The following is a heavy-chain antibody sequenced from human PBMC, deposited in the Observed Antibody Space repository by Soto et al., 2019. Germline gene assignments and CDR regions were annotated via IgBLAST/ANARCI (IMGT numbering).Heavy chain of an antibody. V-gene: IGHV4-39*01. D-gene: IGHD6-19*01. CDR1: GGSIRSSNYY. J-gene: IGHJ4*02. CDR2: IYYSGST. CDR3: ARLPLVWLRREFLDDY. Sequence: QLQLQESGPGLVKPSETLSLTCTVSGGSIRSSNYYWGWIRQPPGKGLEWIGSIYYSGSTYYNPSLKSRVTISVDTSKNQFSLKLSSVTAADTAVYYCARLPLVWLRREFLDDYRGQGTLVTVSS.